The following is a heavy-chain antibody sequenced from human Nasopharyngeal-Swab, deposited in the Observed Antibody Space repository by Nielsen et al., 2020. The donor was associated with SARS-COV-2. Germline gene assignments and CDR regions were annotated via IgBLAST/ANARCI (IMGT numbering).Heavy chain of an antibody. D-gene: IGHD3-16*01. CDR1: GYTFISYD. V-gene: IGHV1-8*01. J-gene: IGHJ6*04. Sequence: ASVKVSCKASGYTFISYDINWVRQATGQGLEWMGWMNPNSGNTGYAQKFQGRVTMTRNTSISTAYMELSSLRPEDTAVYYCARGSHYDYVWGSYKPNLDVWGKGTTVTVSS. CDR2: MNPNSGNT. CDR3: ARGSHYDYVWGSYKPNLDV.